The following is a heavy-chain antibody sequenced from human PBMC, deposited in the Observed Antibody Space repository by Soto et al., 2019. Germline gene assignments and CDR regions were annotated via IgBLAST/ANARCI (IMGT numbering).Heavy chain of an antibody. V-gene: IGHV3-48*01. D-gene: IGHD6-6*01. CDR2: TSSGGVTI. CDR3: ARRYSTSSRGAYMDV. Sequence: EVQLVESGGGLVQPGGSLRLSCAASGFTFSSYSMTWVRQAPGKGLEWVSYTSSGGVTIYYADSVKGRFTISRDNAKNSLYLQVNSQRAEDTAIYYGARRYSTSSRGAYMDVWGKGTTVTVSS. J-gene: IGHJ6*03. CDR1: GFTFSSYS.